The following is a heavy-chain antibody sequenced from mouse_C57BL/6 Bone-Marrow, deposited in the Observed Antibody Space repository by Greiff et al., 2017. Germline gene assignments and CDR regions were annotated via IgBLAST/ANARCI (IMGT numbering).Heavy chain of an antibody. CDR2: INPNNGGT. D-gene: IGHD2-3*01. Sequence: EVQLQQSGPELVKPGASVKISCKASGYTFTDYYMNWVKQSHGKSLEWIGDINPNNGGTSYNQKFKGKATLTVDKSSSTAYMELRSLTSEDSAVYYCARPSYDGYYAFDYWGQGTTLTVSS. CDR3: ARPSYDGYYAFDY. CDR1: GYTFTDYY. V-gene: IGHV1-26*01. J-gene: IGHJ2*01.